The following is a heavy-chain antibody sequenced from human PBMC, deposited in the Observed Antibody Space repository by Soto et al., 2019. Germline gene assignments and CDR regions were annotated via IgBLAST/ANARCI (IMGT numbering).Heavy chain of an antibody. CDR3: ARPLVAVARTRWFDP. CDR1: GFTFSSFA. V-gene: IGHV3-23*04. Sequence: EVQLAESGGGLVQPGGSLRLSCAASGFTFSSFAMSWVRQAPGKGLEWVSAIDSSTGVNTYYADSVKGRLTISRDDSRSTLYLQMNSLRVDDTAVYYCARPLVAVARTRWFDPWGQGILVTVSS. D-gene: IGHD6-19*01. CDR2: IDSSTGVNT. J-gene: IGHJ5*02.